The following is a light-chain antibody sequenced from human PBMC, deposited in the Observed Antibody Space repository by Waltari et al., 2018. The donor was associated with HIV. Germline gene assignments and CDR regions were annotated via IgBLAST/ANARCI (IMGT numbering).Light chain of an antibody. Sequence: EIVMTQSPVTLSVSPGERATLSCRASQSVSSNLAWYQQKPGQAPRLLIYAASTRATGIPAMFSGSGSGTEFTLTISSLRSEDFAVYYCQHYNNWLRTFGQGTKVEIK. J-gene: IGKJ1*01. CDR2: AAS. CDR1: QSVSSN. CDR3: QHYNNWLRT. V-gene: IGKV3-15*01.